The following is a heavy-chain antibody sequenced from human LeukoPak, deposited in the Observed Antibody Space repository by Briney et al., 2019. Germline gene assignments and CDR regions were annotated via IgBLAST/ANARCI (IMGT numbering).Heavy chain of an antibody. Sequence: ASVKVSCKASGYTFTSYGISRVRQAPGQGLEWMGWISAYNGNTNYAQKLQGRVTLTTDTSTSTAYMELRSLRSDDTAVYYCARDAFPTMTPYFDYWGQGTLVTVSS. V-gene: IGHV1-18*01. D-gene: IGHD3-22*01. CDR3: ARDAFPTMTPYFDY. CDR2: ISAYNGNT. CDR1: GYTFTSYG. J-gene: IGHJ4*02.